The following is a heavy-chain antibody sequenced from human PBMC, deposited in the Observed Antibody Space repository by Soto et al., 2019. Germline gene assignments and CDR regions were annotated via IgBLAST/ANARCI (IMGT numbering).Heavy chain of an antibody. J-gene: IGHJ5*02. CDR3: ARVEVPESSSWHPCDP. CDR1: GGSISSYY. D-gene: IGHD6-13*01. Sequence: PSETLSLTCTVSGGSISSYYWSWIRQPPGKGLEWIGYIYYSGSTNYNPSLKSRVTISVDTSKNQFSLKLTSVTAADTAVYYCARVEVPESSSWHPCDPWGQGTLVTVSS. V-gene: IGHV4-59*12. CDR2: IYYSGST.